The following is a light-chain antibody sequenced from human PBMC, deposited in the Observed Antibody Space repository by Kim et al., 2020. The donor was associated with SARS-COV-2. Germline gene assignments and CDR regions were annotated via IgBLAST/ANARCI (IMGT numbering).Light chain of an antibody. J-gene: IGLJ1*01. V-gene: IGLV2-14*03. CDR3: SSYTRSSTNYV. CDR1: SSDVGSYNY. CDR2: AVS. Sequence: QSITISCTGTSSDVGSYNYVSWYQQHPGKAPKLMIYAVSNRPSGASNRFSGSKSGNTASLTISGLQAEDEADYYCSSYTRSSTNYVFGTGTKVTVL.